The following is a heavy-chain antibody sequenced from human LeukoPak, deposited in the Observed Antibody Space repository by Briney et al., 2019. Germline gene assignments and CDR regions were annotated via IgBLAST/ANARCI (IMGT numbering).Heavy chain of an antibody. D-gene: IGHD6-13*01. V-gene: IGHV4-61*02. CDR2: IYSSGST. Sequence: SETLSLTCTVSGGSISSGSYYWNWIRQPAGKGLEWIGRIYSSGSTNYNPSLKSRVTISVDTSKNQFSLKVISVTAADTAVYYCARDVIAAAGSFDPWGQGTLVTVSS. CDR3: ARDVIAAAGSFDP. CDR1: GGSISSGSYY. J-gene: IGHJ5*02.